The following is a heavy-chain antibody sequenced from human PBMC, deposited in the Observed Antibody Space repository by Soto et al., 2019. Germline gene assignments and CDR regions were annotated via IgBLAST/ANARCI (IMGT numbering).Heavy chain of an antibody. CDR1: GYSFTSYW. CDR2: IDPSDSYT. Sequence: GESLKISCKGSGYSFTSYWISWVRQMPGKGLEWMGRIDPSDSYTNYSPSFQGHVTISADKSISTAYLQWSSLKASDTAMYYCARRASWGSGGSCCYGMDVWGQGNTVTVSS. J-gene: IGHJ6*02. CDR3: ARRASWGSGGSCCYGMDV. D-gene: IGHD2-15*01. V-gene: IGHV5-10-1*01.